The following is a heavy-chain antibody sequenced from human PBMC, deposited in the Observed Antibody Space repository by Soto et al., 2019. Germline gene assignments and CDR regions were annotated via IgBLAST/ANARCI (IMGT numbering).Heavy chain of an antibody. Sequence: GASQTISCXGSGYSFTSYWIGWVRQMLGKDLAWMGIIYPGDSDTRYSPSFQGQVTISADKSISTAYLQWSSLKASDTAMYYWARHKGAAGGDFDPWGQGTLVTVSS. CDR2: IYPGDSDT. CDR3: ARHKGAAGGDFDP. CDR1: GYSFTSYW. D-gene: IGHD6-13*01. V-gene: IGHV5-51*01. J-gene: IGHJ5*02.